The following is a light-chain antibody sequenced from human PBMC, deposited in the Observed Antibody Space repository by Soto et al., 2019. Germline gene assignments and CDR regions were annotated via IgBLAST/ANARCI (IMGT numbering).Light chain of an antibody. V-gene: IGKV3-11*01. CDR3: LQRTTWPRT. J-gene: IGKJ1*01. Sequence: EIVLTQSPGTLSLSPGERATLSCRASQSVSVHLAWYQQKPGQAPRLLIYDASNRATGIPARFSGSGSGTDFTLPISSLETEVFAVYHCLQRTTWPRTCGQGSKVEIK. CDR2: DAS. CDR1: QSVSVH.